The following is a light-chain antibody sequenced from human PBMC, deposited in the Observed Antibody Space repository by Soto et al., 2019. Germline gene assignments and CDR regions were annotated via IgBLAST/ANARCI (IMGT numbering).Light chain of an antibody. V-gene: IGKV2-28*01. CDR3: RPALQTPLT. CDR1: QSLLHSDSYNY. J-gene: IGKJ4*01. CDR2: LGS. Sequence: DIVMTQSPLSLPVTPGELAYLSCRSSQSLLHSDSYNYLDWYLQKPGQSPQLRIYLGSHRASGVPDRFSGSGSGTDFTLKISRVEAEDVVIYYCRPALQTPLTCGGGTKVEIQ.